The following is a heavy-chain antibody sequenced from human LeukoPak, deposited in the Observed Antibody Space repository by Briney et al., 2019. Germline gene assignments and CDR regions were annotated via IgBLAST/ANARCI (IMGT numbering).Heavy chain of an antibody. CDR1: GFTFSNYA. V-gene: IGHV3-23*01. D-gene: IGHD1-26*01. CDR3: AKDRSIGTYYTFDS. J-gene: IGHJ4*02. CDR2: VSGSGAIA. Sequence: GRSLRLSCVGSGFTFSNYAMSWVRQAPGKGLEWVSAVSGSGAIAYCTDSVKGRFTISRDNSKNTLYLQMSSLTAKDTAVYYCAKDRSIGTYYTFDSWGQGTLVTVSS.